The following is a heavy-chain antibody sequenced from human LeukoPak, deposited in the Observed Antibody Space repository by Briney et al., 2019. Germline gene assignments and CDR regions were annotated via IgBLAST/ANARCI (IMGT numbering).Heavy chain of an antibody. Sequence: PSETLSLTCTVSGGSISSSSYYWGWIRQPPGKGLEWIGSIYYSGSTYYNPSLKSRVTISVDTSKNQFSLKLSSVTAADTAVYYCARGRLPYYYDSSGYYRNWFDPWGQGTLVTVSS. D-gene: IGHD3-22*01. CDR3: ARGRLPYYYDSSGYYRNWFDP. CDR2: IYYSGST. J-gene: IGHJ5*02. CDR1: GGSISSSSYY. V-gene: IGHV4-39*01.